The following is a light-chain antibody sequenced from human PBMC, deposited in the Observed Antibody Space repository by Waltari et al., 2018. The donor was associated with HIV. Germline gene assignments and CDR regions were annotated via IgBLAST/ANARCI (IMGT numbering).Light chain of an antibody. CDR1: NSNIGSNY. Sequence: QSVLTQPPSASGTPGQRATISCFGSNSNIGSNYVYWYQQLPGMAPKLLIYKNNQRPSGVPDRFSGSKSGTSASLAISGLRSEDEADYYCAWDDRLNLVFGGGTKLTVL. CDR3: AWDDRLNLV. V-gene: IGLV1-47*01. J-gene: IGLJ2*01. CDR2: KNN.